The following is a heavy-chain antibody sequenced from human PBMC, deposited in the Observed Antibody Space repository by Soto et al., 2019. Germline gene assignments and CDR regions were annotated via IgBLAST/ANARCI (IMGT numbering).Heavy chain of an antibody. D-gene: IGHD1-1*01. Sequence: GGSLRLSCAASGFTFSSYSMNWVRQAPGKGLEWVSSISSSSSYIYYADSVKGRFTISRDNAKNSLYLQMNSLRAEDTAVYYCARDANWNDGSTTFDYWGQGTLVTVSS. CDR1: GFTFSSYS. CDR3: ARDANWNDGSTTFDY. CDR2: ISSSSSYI. V-gene: IGHV3-21*01. J-gene: IGHJ4*02.